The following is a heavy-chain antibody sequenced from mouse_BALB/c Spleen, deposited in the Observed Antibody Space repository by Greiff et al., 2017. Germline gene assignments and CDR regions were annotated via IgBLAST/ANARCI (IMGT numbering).Heavy chain of an antibody. CDR1: GFSLTGYG. J-gene: IGHJ3*01. Sequence: QVQLKESGPGLVAPSQSLSITCTVSGFSLTGYGVNWVRQPPGKGLEWLGMIWGDGSTDYNSALKSRLSISKDNSKSQDFLKMNSLPTDDTARYYCARDGNHLGFAYWGQGTLVTVSA. D-gene: IGHD2-1*01. CDR3: ARDGNHLGFAY. CDR2: IWGDGST. V-gene: IGHV2-6-7*01.